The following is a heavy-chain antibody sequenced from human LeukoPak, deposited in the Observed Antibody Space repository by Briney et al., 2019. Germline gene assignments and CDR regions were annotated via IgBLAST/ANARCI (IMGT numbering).Heavy chain of an antibody. D-gene: IGHD3-16*02. CDR3: ASPRLRLGELSSNPPFDY. V-gene: IGHV4-34*01. CDR2: IYYSGST. CDR1: GGSFSGYY. J-gene: IGHJ4*02. Sequence: SETLSLTCAVYGGSFSGYYWSWIRQPPGKGLEWIGSIYYSGSTYYNPSLKSRVTISVDTSKNQFSLKLSSVTAADTAVYYCASPRLRLGELSSNPPFDYWGQGTLVTVSS.